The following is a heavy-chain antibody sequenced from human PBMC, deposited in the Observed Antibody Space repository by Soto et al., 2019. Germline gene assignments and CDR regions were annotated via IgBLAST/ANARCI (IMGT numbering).Heavy chain of an antibody. D-gene: IGHD1-26*01. CDR3: ARVGGVGAPPGADY. CDR1: GGIFSSYA. J-gene: IGHJ4*02. V-gene: IGHV1-69*13. Sequence: ASVKVSCKAAGGIFSSYAISWLRQAPGQGLEWMGAVIPVLGQAYYAQNLQDRVTITADESTRTACMELSSLRSEDTAVYFCARVGGVGAPPGADYWGQGTLVTVSS. CDR2: VIPVLGQA.